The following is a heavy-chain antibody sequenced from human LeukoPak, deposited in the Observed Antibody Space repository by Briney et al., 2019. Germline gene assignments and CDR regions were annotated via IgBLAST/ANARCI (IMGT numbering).Heavy chain of an antibody. CDR1: GYSFTSYW. Sequence: GESLKISCKGSGYSFTSYWIGWVRQMPGKGLEWMGIIYPGDSDTRYSPSFQGQVTISADKSISTAYLQWSSLKASDTAMYYCARLGLPYLGYCSSTSCWSPSWVDYWGQGTLVTVSS. CDR3: ARLGLPYLGYCSSTSCWSPSWVDY. J-gene: IGHJ4*02. V-gene: IGHV5-51*01. D-gene: IGHD2-2*01. CDR2: IYPGDSDT.